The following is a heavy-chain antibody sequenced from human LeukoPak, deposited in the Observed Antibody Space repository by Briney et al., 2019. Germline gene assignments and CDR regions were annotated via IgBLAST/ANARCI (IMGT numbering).Heavy chain of an antibody. J-gene: IGHJ4*02. CDR2: ISAYNGNT. D-gene: IGHD3-22*01. CDR1: GYTFTSYG. V-gene: IGHV1-18*01. CDR3: ARAYYESSAFRHAVYFDY. Sequence: GASVKVSCKASGYTFTSYGISWVRQAPGQGLEWMGWISAYNGNTNYIQKFQGRVTMTKDTSTNTVYMHLSSLSSDDTAVYYCARAYYESSAFRHAVYFDYWGQGTLVTVSS.